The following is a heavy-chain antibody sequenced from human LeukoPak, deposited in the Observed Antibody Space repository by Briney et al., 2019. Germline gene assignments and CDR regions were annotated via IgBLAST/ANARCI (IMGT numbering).Heavy chain of an antibody. D-gene: IGHD2-2*01. V-gene: IGHV1-18*01. J-gene: IGHJ6*02. CDR2: ISAYNGNT. CDR3: ARDSLIVVVPAYYYGMDV. CDR1: GYTFTSYA. Sequence: ASVKVSCKASGYTFTSYAMHWVRQAPGQGLEWMGWISAYNGNTNYAQKLQGRVTMTTDTSTSTAYMELRSLRSDDTAVYYCARDSLIVVVPAYYYGMDVWGQGTTVTVSS.